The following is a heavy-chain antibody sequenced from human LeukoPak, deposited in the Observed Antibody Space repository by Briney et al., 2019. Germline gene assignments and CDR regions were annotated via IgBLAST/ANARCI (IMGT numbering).Heavy chain of an antibody. V-gene: IGHV1-2*02. CDR3: ARSGLEGQQLYYYYMDV. CDR1: GYTFTSYG. CDR2: ISANSGGI. Sequence: GASVKVSCKASGYTFTSYGISWVRQAPGQGLEWMGWISANSGGINYAQKFQGRVTMTRDTSISTGYMELSRLRSDDTAVYYCARSGLEGQQLYYYYMDVWGKGTTVTISS. D-gene: IGHD6-13*01. J-gene: IGHJ6*03.